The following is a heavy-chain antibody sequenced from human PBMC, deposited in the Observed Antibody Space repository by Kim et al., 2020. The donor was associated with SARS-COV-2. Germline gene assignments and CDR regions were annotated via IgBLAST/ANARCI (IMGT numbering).Heavy chain of an antibody. Sequence: GGSLRLSCAASGFTFSSYSMNWVRQAPGKGLEWVSSISSSSSYIYYADSVKGRFTISRDNAKNSLYLQMNSLRAEDTAVYYCARELRGVIKVYYFDYWGQGTLVTVSS. V-gene: IGHV3-21*01. D-gene: IGHD3-10*01. CDR3: ARELRGVIKVYYFDY. CDR2: ISSSSSYI. J-gene: IGHJ4*02. CDR1: GFTFSSYS.